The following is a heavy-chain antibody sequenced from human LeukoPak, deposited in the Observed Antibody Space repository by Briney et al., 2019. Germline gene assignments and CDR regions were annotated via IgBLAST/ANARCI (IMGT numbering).Heavy chain of an antibody. CDR2: IYPGDSDT. J-gene: IGHJ5*02. Sequence: GESLKISCKGSGYSFTSYWIGWVRQMPGQGLEWVGVIYPGDSDTSYSPSFQGQVTISADKSISTAYLQWSSLKASDTAMYYCARWGTGYSSSWYRWFDPWGQGTLVTVSS. V-gene: IGHV5-51*01. CDR1: GYSFTSYW. D-gene: IGHD6-13*01. CDR3: ARWGTGYSSSWYRWFDP.